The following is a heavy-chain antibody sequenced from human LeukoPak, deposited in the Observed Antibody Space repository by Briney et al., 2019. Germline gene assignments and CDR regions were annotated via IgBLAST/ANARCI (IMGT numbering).Heavy chain of an antibody. V-gene: IGHV4-39*01. J-gene: IGHJ1*01. Sequence: SETLSLTCTVSGGCISSSSYYWGWIRQPPGKGLEWIGSIYYSGSTYYNPSLKSRVTISVDTSKNQFSLKLSSVTAADTAVYYCAGISSSWYMSEYFQHWGQGTLVTVSS. CDR2: IYYSGST. CDR1: GGCISSSSYY. D-gene: IGHD6-13*01. CDR3: AGISSSWYMSEYFQH.